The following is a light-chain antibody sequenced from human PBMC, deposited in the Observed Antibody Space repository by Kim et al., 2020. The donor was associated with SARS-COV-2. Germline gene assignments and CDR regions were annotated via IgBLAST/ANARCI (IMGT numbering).Light chain of an antibody. Sequence: EIVLTQSPGTRSSSPGERVTLSCRASQSISANYLACYQQKPGQGPRLLIYGASSRATGIPDRFSGSASRTDFTLTISRLGPEDFAVFYGKQYGGSPYNFRRGTNLEI. J-gene: IGKJ2*01. CDR1: QSISANY. CDR2: GAS. V-gene: IGKV3-20*01. CDR3: KQYGGSPYN.